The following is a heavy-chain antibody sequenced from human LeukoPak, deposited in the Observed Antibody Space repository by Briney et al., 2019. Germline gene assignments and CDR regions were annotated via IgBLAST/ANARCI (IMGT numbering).Heavy chain of an antibody. Sequence: GGSLRLSCVASGFTFSSYSMNWVRQAPGKGLEWVSSISSSSSYIYYADSVKGRFTSSRDNAKNSLYLQMNSLRAEDTAVYYCAKSGYNRFDYWGQGTLVTVSS. CDR1: GFTFSSYS. V-gene: IGHV3-21*04. J-gene: IGHJ4*02. D-gene: IGHD5-24*01. CDR2: ISSSSSYI. CDR3: AKSGYNRFDY.